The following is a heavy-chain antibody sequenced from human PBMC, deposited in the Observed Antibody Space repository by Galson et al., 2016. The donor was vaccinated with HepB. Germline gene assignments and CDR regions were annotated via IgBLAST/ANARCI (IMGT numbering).Heavy chain of an antibody. V-gene: IGHV3-23*01. CDR1: GFTFSGYA. Sequence: SLRLSCAASGFTFSGYAISWFRQAPGKGLEWVSSISGGSGSTFYADSVKGRFSISRDNSKIPLYLQMNSLRAEDTAVYYCAKGNIDYLPAEPYAWGQGTLVTVSS. J-gene: IGHJ5*02. D-gene: IGHD2-2*01. CDR3: AKGNIDYLPAEPYA. CDR2: ISGGSGST.